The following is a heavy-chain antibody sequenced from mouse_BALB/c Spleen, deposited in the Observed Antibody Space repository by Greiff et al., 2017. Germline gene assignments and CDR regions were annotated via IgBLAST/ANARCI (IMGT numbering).Heavy chain of an antibody. Sequence: EVQLVESGGDLVKPGGSLKLSCAASGFTFSSYGMSWVRQTPDKRLEWVATISSGGSYTYYPDSVKGRFTISRDNAKNTLYLQMSSLKSEDTAMYYCARPPYYYGSTSYWYFDVWGAGTTVTVSA. CDR1: GFTFSSYG. CDR3: ARPPYYYGSTSYWYFDV. CDR2: ISSGGSYT. J-gene: IGHJ1*01. V-gene: IGHV5-6*01. D-gene: IGHD1-1*01.